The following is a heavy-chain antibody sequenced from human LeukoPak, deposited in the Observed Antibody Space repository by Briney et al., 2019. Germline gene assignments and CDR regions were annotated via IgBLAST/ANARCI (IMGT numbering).Heavy chain of an antibody. J-gene: IGHJ1*01. CDR1: GFSFSSYA. CDR3: AKGPYSDSSEWFQY. D-gene: IGHD6-13*01. Sequence: WGSLRLSCAASGFSFSSYAMGWVRQAPGKGLEWVSSISGTGGRTYYADSVKGRFTIFRDNSRNTFSLQMNSLRVEDTAVYFCAKGPYSDSSEWFQYWGQGTLVTV. V-gene: IGHV3-23*01. CDR2: ISGTGGRT.